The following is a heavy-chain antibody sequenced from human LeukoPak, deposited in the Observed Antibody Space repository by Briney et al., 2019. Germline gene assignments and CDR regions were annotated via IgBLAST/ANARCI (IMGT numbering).Heavy chain of an antibody. D-gene: IGHD4-17*01. Sequence: ASVKVSCKASGYTFTSYDINWVRQATGQGLEWMGWMNPNSGNTGYAQKFQGRVTMTRNTSISTAHMELSSLRSEDTAVYYCASQVTVTTDFSDYWGQGTLVTVSS. J-gene: IGHJ4*02. CDR1: GYTFTSYD. CDR2: MNPNSGNT. V-gene: IGHV1-8*01. CDR3: ASQVTVTTDFSDY.